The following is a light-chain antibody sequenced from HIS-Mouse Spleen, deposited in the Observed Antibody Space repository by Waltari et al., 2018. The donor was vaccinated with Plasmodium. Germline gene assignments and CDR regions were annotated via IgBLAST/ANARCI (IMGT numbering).Light chain of an antibody. CDR3: YSTDSSGNHRV. V-gene: IGLV3-10*01. Sequence: SYELTQPPSLSVSPGHTARITCSGDAFPKQSAYWYQQKSGQATVLVIYEYSKRPPGIPERFSGSSSGTMATLTISGAQVEDEADYYCYSTDSSGNHRVFGGGTKLTVL. CDR2: EYS. CDR1: AFPKQS. J-gene: IGLJ3*02.